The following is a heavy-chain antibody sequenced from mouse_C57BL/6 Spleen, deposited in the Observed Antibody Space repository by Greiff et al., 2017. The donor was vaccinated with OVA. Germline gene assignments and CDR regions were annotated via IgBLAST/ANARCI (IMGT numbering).Heavy chain of an antibody. CDR1: GYTFTEYT. CDR3: ARHEEGYYDYDYAMDY. J-gene: IGHJ4*01. V-gene: IGHV1-62-2*01. CDR2: FYPGSGSI. D-gene: IGHD2-4*01. Sequence: QVQLQQSGAELVKPGASVKLSCKASGYTFTEYTIHWVKQRSGQGLEWIGWFYPGSGSIKYNEKFKDKATLTADKSSSTVYMEHSRLTSEDSAVYFCARHEEGYYDYDYAMDYWGQGTSVTVSS.